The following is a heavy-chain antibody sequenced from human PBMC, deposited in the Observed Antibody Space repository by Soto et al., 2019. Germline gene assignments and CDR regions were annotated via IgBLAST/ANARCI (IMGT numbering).Heavy chain of an antibody. CDR1: GFTFSAYY. CDR3: ARDCGAVVGQYFDY. J-gene: IGHJ4*02. CDR2: ISSSGDTG. Sequence: QVQLVESGGGLVKPGGSLRLSFAASGFTFSAYYMSWIRQAPGKGLEWISYISSSGDTGNYADSVKGRFTVSRDNAKNSLYLQINSLRAEDTAVYYCARDCGAVVGQYFDYWGQGTLVTVSS. D-gene: IGHD6-19*01. V-gene: IGHV3-11*01.